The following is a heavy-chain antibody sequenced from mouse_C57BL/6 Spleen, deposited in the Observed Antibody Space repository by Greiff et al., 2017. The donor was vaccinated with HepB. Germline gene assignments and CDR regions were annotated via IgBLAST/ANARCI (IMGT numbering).Heavy chain of an antibody. CDR1: GYSFSSSW. D-gene: IGHD2-2*01. CDR2: IYPGDGDT. J-gene: IGHJ1*03. V-gene: IGHV1-82*01. Sequence: QVQLQQSGPELVKPGASVKISCKASGYSFSSSWMNWVKQRPGKGLEWIGRIYPGDGDTNYNGKFKGKATLTADKSSSTAYMQLSSLTSEDSAVYFCARWRGYDGGDWYFDVWGTGTTVTVSS. CDR3: ARWRGYDGGDWYFDV.